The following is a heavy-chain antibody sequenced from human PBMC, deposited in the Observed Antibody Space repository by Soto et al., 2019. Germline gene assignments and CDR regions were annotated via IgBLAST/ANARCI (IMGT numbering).Heavy chain of an antibody. D-gene: IGHD6-13*01. J-gene: IGHJ4*02. CDR3: ARGGAAAGIGSFDY. Sequence: QVQLQESGPGLVKPSQTLSLTCTVSGGSISSGGYYWSWIRQPPGKGLAWLGYIYSSGSTYYNPSLKRLVTISVDTSKNQFPLKRSHVAAADTAVYSGARGGAAAGIGSFDYWGQGTLVTVSS. CDR1: GGSISSGGYY. V-gene: IGHV4-31*01. CDR2: IYSSGST.